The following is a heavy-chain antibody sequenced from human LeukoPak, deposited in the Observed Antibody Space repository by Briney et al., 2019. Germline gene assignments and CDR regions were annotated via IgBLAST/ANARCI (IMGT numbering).Heavy chain of an antibody. J-gene: IGHJ3*02. CDR3: AREGELEEMATITGAFDI. CDR1: GFTFSSYS. V-gene: IGHV3-21*01. D-gene: IGHD5-24*01. CDR2: ISSSSSYI. Sequence: GGSLRLSCAASGFTFSSYSMNWVRQAPGKGLEWVSSISSSSSYIYYADSVKGRFTISRDNAKNSLYLQVGSLRAEDTAVYYCAREGELEEMATITGAFDIWGQGTMVTVSS.